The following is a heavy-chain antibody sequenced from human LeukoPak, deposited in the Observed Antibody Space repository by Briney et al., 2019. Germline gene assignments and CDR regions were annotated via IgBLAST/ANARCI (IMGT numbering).Heavy chain of an antibody. CDR1: GGSITNSA. V-gene: IGHV4-59*12. J-gene: IGHJ4*02. CDR2: FSHTGTT. CDR3: VGYTHFPD. D-gene: IGHD2/OR15-2a*01. Sequence: PSETLSLTCTVSGGSITNSAWNWIRQSPGKGLEWIGCFSHTGTTNYNPSLKSRATISADTSKNQFSLNLGSVTAADTAVYYCVGYTHFPDWGQGTLVTVSS.